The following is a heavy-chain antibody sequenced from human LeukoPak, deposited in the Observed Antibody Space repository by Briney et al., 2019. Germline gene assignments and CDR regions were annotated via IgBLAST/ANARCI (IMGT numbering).Heavy chain of an antibody. CDR3: ARDQGKGDYYNMDV. Sequence: PGGSLRLSCAASGFTFSSYGMHWVRQAPGKALEWVAVIWYDGSNKYYADSVKGRFTISRDNSKNTLYLQMNSLRAEDTAVYYCARDQGKGDYYNMDVWGQGTAVTVSS. D-gene: IGHD3-16*01. J-gene: IGHJ6*02. CDR1: GFTFSSYG. V-gene: IGHV3-33*01. CDR2: IWYDGSNK.